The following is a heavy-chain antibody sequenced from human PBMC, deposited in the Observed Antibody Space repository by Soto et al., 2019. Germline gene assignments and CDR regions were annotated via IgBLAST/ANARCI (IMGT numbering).Heavy chain of an antibody. J-gene: IGHJ4*02. Sequence: QVQLVESGGGVVQPGRSLRLSCAASGFTFSRYGMHWVRQAPGKGLAWVAVISYDGSNKYYADSVKGRFTISRDNSKNTQYLQMNGLRAEDTAVYYCAKWDSGSYYGAFGYWGQGTLVTVSS. CDR3: AKWDSGSYYGAFGY. V-gene: IGHV3-30*18. CDR1: GFTFSRYG. D-gene: IGHD1-26*01. CDR2: ISYDGSNK.